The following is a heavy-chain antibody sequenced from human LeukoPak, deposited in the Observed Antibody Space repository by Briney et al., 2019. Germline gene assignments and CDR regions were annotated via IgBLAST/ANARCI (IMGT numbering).Heavy chain of an antibody. D-gene: IGHD3-10*01. CDR1: GFTFSSYW. CDR2: ISGSGGST. V-gene: IGHV1-46*01. J-gene: IGHJ5*02. Sequence: PGGSLRLSCAASGFTFSSYWMHWVRQAPGKGLVWVSAISGSGGSTSYAQKFQGRVTMTRDTSTSTVYMELSSLRSEDTAVYYCAREFATYYGSGSYYNHSVVSSGFDPWGQGTLVTVSS. CDR3: AREFATYYGSGSYYNHSVVSSGFDP.